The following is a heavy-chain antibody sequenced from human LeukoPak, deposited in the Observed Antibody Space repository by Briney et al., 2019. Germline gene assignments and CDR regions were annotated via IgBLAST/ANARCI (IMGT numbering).Heavy chain of an antibody. D-gene: IGHD3-10*01. CDR3: AGAFITMVRGVISLPQFDY. CDR2: INHSGST. CDR1: GGSFSGYY. Sequence: SETLSLTCAVYGGSFSGYYWSWIRQPPGKGLGWIGEINHSGSTNYNPSLKSRVTISVDTSKNQFSLKLSSVTAADTAVYYCAGAFITMVRGVISLPQFDYWGQGTLVTVSS. V-gene: IGHV4-34*01. J-gene: IGHJ4*02.